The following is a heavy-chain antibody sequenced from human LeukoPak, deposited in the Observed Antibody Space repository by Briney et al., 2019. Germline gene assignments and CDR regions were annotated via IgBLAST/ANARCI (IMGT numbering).Heavy chain of an antibody. CDR1: GDSVSSNSAA. CDR2: TYYRSKWYN. CDR3: ARVVGYCSGGSGYDNWFDP. V-gene: IGHV6-1*01. Sequence: SQTLSLTCAISGDSVSSNSAAWNWIRQSPSRGLEWLGRTYYRSKWYNDYAVSVKSRITINPDTSKNQFSLQLSSVTPEDTAVYYCARVVGYCSGGSGYDNWFDPWGQGTLVTVSS. D-gene: IGHD2-15*01. J-gene: IGHJ5*02.